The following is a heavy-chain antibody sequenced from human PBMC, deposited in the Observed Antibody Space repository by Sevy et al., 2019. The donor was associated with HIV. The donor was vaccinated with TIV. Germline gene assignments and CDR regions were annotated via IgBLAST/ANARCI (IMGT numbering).Heavy chain of an antibody. Sequence: GGSLRLSCAASGFTFSSYEMNWVRQAPGKGLEWVSYISSSGSTIYYADSVKGRFTISRDNAKNSLYLQMNSLRAEDTAVYYCARDLAYGDYFDYWGQGTLVTVSS. CDR2: ISSSGSTI. CDR1: GFTFSSYE. J-gene: IGHJ4*02. D-gene: IGHD4-17*01. V-gene: IGHV3-48*03. CDR3: ARDLAYGDYFDY.